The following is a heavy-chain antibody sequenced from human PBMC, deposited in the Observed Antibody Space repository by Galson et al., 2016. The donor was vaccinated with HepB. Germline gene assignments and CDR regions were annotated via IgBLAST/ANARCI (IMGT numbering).Heavy chain of an antibody. J-gene: IGHJ4*02. Sequence: TLSLTCTVSGDSISSGTHYWSWIRQHPGKGLEWIGYIYYSGSTYYNPSLESRVSISVDTSKNQFSLQLSSVTAADTAVYYCARETRRGGSYFGYWGQGALVTVSS. CDR1: GDSISSGTHY. CDR2: IYYSGST. V-gene: IGHV4-31*03. D-gene: IGHD3-10*01. CDR3: ARETRRGGSYFGY.